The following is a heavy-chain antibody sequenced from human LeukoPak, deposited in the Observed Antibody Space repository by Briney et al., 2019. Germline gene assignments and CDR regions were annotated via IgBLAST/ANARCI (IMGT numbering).Heavy chain of an antibody. CDR2: ISYDGYDK. CDR3: AGTPDPPGGY. D-gene: IGHD1-14*01. Sequence: PGGSLRLSCAASGFTFNDYAMYWVRQTPGKGLEWVTLISYDGYDKSYADSVRGRFTISRDNSKNTLYLQMDSLRSEDTAVYYCAGTPDPPGGYWGQGTLVTVSS. CDR1: GFTFNDYA. J-gene: IGHJ4*02. V-gene: IGHV3-30-3*01.